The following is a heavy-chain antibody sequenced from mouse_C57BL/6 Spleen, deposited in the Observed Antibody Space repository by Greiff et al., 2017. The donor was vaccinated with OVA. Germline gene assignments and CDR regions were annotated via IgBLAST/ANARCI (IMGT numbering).Heavy chain of an antibody. CDR3: ARRLSTMEFAY. CDR1: GYTFTSYW. D-gene: IGHD2-1*01. J-gene: IGHJ3*01. CDR2: IYPSDSET. V-gene: IGHV1-61*01. Sequence: QVQLQQPGAELVRPGSSVKLSCKASGYTFTSYWMDWVKQRPGQGLEWIGNIYPSDSETHYNQKFKDKATLTVDKSSSTAYMQLSSLTSEDAAVDYCARRLSTMEFAYWGQGTLVTVSA.